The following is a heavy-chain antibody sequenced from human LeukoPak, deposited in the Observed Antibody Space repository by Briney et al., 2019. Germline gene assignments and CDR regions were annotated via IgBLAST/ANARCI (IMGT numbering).Heavy chain of an antibody. CDR3: ARGRTGSYFAADY. CDR1: GGSISSYY. Sequence: SETLSLTCTVSGGSISSYYWSWVRQPPGKGLEWIGYVHYSGSTKYNPSLKSRVTISVDTSKNQFSLRLSSVTAADTAVYYCARGRTGSYFAADYWGQGTLVTVSS. J-gene: IGHJ4*02. D-gene: IGHD1-26*01. V-gene: IGHV4-59*01. CDR2: VHYSGST.